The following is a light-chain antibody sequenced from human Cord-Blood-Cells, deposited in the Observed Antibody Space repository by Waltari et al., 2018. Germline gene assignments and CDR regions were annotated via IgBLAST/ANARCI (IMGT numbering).Light chain of an antibody. CDR2: DVS. CDR1: SSDVGGYNH. CDR3: SSYTSSSTPYV. Sequence: QSALTQPASVSGSPGQSITISCTGTSSDVGGYNHLSWYQQHPGKAPKLMIFDVSNRPSGVSNRFSGSKSGNTASLTISGLQAEDEADYYCSSYTSSSTPYVFGTGTKVTVL. J-gene: IGLJ1*01. V-gene: IGLV2-14*01.